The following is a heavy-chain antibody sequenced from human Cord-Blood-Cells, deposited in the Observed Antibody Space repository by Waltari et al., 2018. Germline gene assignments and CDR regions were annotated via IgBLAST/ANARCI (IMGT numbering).Heavy chain of an antibody. CDR1: GGSFSGYY. CDR3: ARGGVNAFDY. V-gene: IGHV4-34*01. J-gene: IGHJ4*02. D-gene: IGHD3-16*01. CDR2: INHSGST. Sequence: QVQLQQWGAGLLKPSETLSLTCAVYGGSFSGYYWSWIRQPPGKGLEWIGEINHSGSTNYNPSLKSRVTISVDTSKNQFSLKLSSVTAADTAVYYCARGGVNAFDYWGQGTLVTVSS.